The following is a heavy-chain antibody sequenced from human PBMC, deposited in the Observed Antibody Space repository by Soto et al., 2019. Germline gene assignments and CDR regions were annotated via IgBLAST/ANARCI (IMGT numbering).Heavy chain of an antibody. J-gene: IGHJ6*02. D-gene: IGHD2-15*01. Sequence: ASVKVSCTASGYTFTGYYMHWVRQAPGQGLEWMGWINPNSGGTNYAQKFQGWVTMTRDTSISTAYMELSRLRSDDTAVYYCARGGYCSGGSCSTPYYYGMDVWGQGTTVTVSS. V-gene: IGHV1-2*04. CDR2: INPNSGGT. CDR1: GYTFTGYY. CDR3: ARGGYCSGGSCSTPYYYGMDV.